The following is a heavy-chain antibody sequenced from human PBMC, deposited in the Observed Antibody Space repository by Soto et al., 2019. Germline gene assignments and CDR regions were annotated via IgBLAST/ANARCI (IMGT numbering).Heavy chain of an antibody. V-gene: IGHV3-64*01. CDR1: GFTFSSYA. D-gene: IGHD3-10*01. CDR2: ISSNGGST. CDR3: ARVGELWFGELSQAPFDY. J-gene: IGHJ4*02. Sequence: GGSLRLSCAASGFTFSSYAMHWVRQAPGKGLEYVSAISSNGGSTYYANSVKGRFTISRDNSKNTLYLQMGSLRAEDMAVYYCARVGELWFGELSQAPFDYWGQGTLVTVSS.